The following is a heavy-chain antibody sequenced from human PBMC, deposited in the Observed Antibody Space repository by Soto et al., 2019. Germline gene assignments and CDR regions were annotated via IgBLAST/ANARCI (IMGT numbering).Heavy chain of an antibody. Sequence: SGPTLVNPTQTLTLTCTFSGFSLSTSGMCVSWIRRPPGKALEWLALIDWDDDKYYSTSLKTRLTISKDTSKNQVVLTMTNMDPVDTATYYCARILYAKGYYYYGMDVWGQGTTVTSP. CDR1: GFSLSTSGMC. CDR3: ARILYAKGYYYYGMDV. D-gene: IGHD3-16*01. V-gene: IGHV2-70*01. J-gene: IGHJ6*02. CDR2: IDWDDDK.